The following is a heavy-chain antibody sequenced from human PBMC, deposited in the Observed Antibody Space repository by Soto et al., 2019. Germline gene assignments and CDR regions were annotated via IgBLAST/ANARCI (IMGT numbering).Heavy chain of an antibody. J-gene: IGHJ4*02. D-gene: IGHD1-7*01. CDR2: IYRTGST. V-gene: IGHV4-4*02. CDR3: ASRDPGTSVDY. CDR1: GGSFTSNNW. Sequence: PSETLSLTCAVSGGSFTSNNWWTWVRQPPGQGLEWIGEIYRTGSTNYNPSLKSRVTISLDKSENQFSLKVTSLTAADTAVYYCASRDPGTSVDYWGQGTLVTISS.